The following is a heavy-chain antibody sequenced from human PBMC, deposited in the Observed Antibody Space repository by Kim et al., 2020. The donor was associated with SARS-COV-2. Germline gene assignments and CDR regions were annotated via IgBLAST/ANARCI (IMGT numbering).Heavy chain of an antibody. CDR2: ISGSGGST. CDR1: GFTFSSYA. D-gene: IGHD3-3*01. CDR3: AKGRVYYDFWSGYYTNYYYYGMDV. J-gene: IGHJ6*02. V-gene: IGHV3-23*01. Sequence: GGSLRLSCAASGFTFSSYAMSWVRQAPGKGLEWVSAISGSGGSTYYADSVKGRFTISRDNSKNTLYLQMNSLRAEDTAVYYCAKGRVYYDFWSGYYTNYYYYGMDVWGQGTTVTVSS.